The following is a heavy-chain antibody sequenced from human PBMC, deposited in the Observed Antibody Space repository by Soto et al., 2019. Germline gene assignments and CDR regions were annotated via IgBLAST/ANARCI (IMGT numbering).Heavy chain of an antibody. Sequence: QVQLQESGPGLVKPSQTLSLTCTVSGGSISSGGYYWSWIRQHPGKGLEWIGYIYYSGSTYYNPSLKSRVTISEDTSKNQFSLKLSSVTAADTAVYYCAREAAAGKAPDDWGQGTLVTVSS. D-gene: IGHD6-13*01. CDR3: AREAAAGKAPDD. CDR2: IYYSGST. V-gene: IGHV4-31*03. CDR1: GGSISSGGYY. J-gene: IGHJ4*02.